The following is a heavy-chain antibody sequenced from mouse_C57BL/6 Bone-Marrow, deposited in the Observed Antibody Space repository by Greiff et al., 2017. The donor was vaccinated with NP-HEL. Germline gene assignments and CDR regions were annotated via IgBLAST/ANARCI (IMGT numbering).Heavy chain of an antibody. CDR3: ARHGAY. Sequence: QVQLKQSGAELARPGASVKLSCTASGYTFTSYGISWVKQRTGQGLEWIGEIYPRSGNTYYNAKFKGKATLTADKSSSTAYMELRSLTSEDSAVYFCARHGAYWGQGTLVTVSA. CDR2: IYPRSGNT. CDR1: GYTFTSYG. J-gene: IGHJ3*01. V-gene: IGHV1-81*01.